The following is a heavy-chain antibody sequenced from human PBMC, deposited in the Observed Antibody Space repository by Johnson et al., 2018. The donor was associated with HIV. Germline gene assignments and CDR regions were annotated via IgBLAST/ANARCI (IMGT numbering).Heavy chain of an antibody. CDR3: AREDSGSYGAFEI. Sequence: VQLVESGGGVVQPGRSLRLSCAASGFTFSSYAMHWVRQAPGKGLEWVAVISYDGSNKYYADSVKGRFTISRDNSKNTLYLQMNSLRAEDTAVYYCAREDSGSYGAFEIWGQGTMVTVSS. D-gene: IGHD1-26*01. CDR2: ISYDGSNK. CDR1: GFTFSSYA. J-gene: IGHJ3*02. V-gene: IGHV3-30-3*01.